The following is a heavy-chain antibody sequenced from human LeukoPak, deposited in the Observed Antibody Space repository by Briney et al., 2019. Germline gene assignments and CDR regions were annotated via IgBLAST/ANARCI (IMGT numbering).Heavy chain of an antibody. D-gene: IGHD3-22*01. CDR2: ISAYNGNT. Sequence: ASVKVSCKASGYTFTSYGISWVRQAPGQGLEWMGWISAYNGNTNYAQKLQGKVTMTTDTSTSTAYMELRSLRSDDTAVYYCARAKTYYYDSSGYYLDYWGQGTLVTVSS. CDR1: GYTFTSYG. J-gene: IGHJ4*02. V-gene: IGHV1-18*01. CDR3: ARAKTYYYDSSGYYLDY.